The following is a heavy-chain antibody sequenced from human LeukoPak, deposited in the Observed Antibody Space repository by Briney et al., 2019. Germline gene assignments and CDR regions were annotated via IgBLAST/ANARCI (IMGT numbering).Heavy chain of an antibody. D-gene: IGHD3-10*01. Sequence: SETLSLTCAVYGGSFSGYYWSWIRQPAGKGLEWIGRIYTSGSTNYNPSLKSRVTISVDTSKNQFSLKLSSVTAADTAVYYCARESDGSGLWFGELSHYFDYWGQGTLVTVSS. CDR1: GGSFSGYY. CDR3: ARESDGSGLWFGELSHYFDY. J-gene: IGHJ4*02. V-gene: IGHV4-4*07. CDR2: IYTSGST.